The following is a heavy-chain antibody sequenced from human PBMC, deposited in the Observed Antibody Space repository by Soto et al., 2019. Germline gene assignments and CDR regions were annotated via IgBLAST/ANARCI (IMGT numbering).Heavy chain of an antibody. CDR2: IYHTGST. V-gene: IGHV4-30-2*01. Sequence: QLQLQESGSGLVKPSQTLSLTCAVSGGSISSGGYSWSWIRQPPGKGLEWIGYIYHTGSTYYHPSPHSRVTISVDRSNTQFSLKLRSVTAADTAVYYCARVPSPWGQGTLVTVSS. CDR1: GGSISSGGYS. CDR3: ARVPSP. J-gene: IGHJ5*02.